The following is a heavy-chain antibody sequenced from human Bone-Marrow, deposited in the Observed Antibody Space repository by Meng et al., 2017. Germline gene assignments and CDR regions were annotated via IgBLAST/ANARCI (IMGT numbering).Heavy chain of an antibody. CDR2: INDGYCNK. Sequence: VHLVELWREFKKHGGLLQVSCQSSGHNFTSYAMHSVRQAPGQRLQWMGWINDGYCNKKYSQKFQRRVTITRDTSASTAYMELSSLRSEDTAVYYCARDATSESWGVYEHWGQGTLVTVSS. J-gene: IGHJ4*02. V-gene: IGHV1-3*01. CDR3: ARDATSESWGVYEH. D-gene: IGHD2-8*01. CDR1: GHNFTSYA.